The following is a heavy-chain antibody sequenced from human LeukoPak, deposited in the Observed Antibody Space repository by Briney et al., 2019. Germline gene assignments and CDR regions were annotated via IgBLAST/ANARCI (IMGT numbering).Heavy chain of an antibody. CDR2: IYTSGST. Sequence: SQTLSLTCNVSGGSISSGSYYWSWIRQPAGKGLEWIGHIYTSGSTSYNSSLQSRFSISVDTSKHQFSLKATSVTAADTAVYYCARAGGDVGWYGTIDYWGQGTLVTVSS. V-gene: IGHV4-61*09. CDR3: ARAGGDVGWYGTIDY. CDR1: GGSISSGSYY. D-gene: IGHD6-19*01. J-gene: IGHJ4*02.